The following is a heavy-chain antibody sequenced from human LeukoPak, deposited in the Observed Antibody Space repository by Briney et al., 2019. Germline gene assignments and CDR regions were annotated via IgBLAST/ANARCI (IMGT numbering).Heavy chain of an antibody. CDR2: ISGSGDST. D-gene: IGHD2-15*01. CDR1: GFTFSRYA. CDR3: ALYCSGGSCYSIGGAFDI. J-gene: IGHJ3*02. Sequence: GGSLRLSCAASGFTFSRYAMSWVRQAPGKGLEWVSAISGSGDSTYYVDSVKGRFTISRDNSKNTLYLQINSLRAEDTAVYYCALYCSGGSCYSIGGAFDIWGQGTMVTVSS. V-gene: IGHV3-23*01.